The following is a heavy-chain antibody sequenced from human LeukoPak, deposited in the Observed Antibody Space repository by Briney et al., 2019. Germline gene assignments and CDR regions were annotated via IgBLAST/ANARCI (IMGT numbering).Heavy chain of an antibody. Sequence: ASVKVSCKASGYTFTGYYMHWLRQAPGQGLEWMGRINPNSGGTNYAQKFQGRVTMTRDTSISTAYMELSRLRSDDTAVYYCARRSSGVAGTRFDYWGQGTLVPVSS. CDR2: INPNSGGT. CDR3: ARRSSGVAGTRFDY. D-gene: IGHD6-19*01. J-gene: IGHJ4*02. CDR1: GYTFTGYY. V-gene: IGHV1-2*06.